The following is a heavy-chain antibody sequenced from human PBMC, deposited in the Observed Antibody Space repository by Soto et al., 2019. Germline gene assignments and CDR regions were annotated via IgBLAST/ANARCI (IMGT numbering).Heavy chain of an antibody. J-gene: IGHJ4*02. CDR3: VKGAWLDN. Sequence: GGSLRLSCAASGFTFSTFHMSWVRQAPGKGLEWVPLIRGVAGSTHYPDSVKGRFTISKDSSNNMLYLEMNSLRADDTAVYFCVKGAWLDNWGQGNMVTVS. CDR1: GFTFSTFH. V-gene: IGHV3-23*01. CDR2: IRGVAGST.